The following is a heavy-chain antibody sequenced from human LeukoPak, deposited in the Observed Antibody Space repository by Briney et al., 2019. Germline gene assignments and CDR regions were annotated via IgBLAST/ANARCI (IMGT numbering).Heavy chain of an antibody. CDR2: INSDGSST. CDR1: GFTFSSYW. D-gene: IGHD6-13*01. Sequence: PGGSLRLSCAASGFTFSSYWMHWVRQAPGKGLVWVSRINSDGSSTSYADSVKGRFTISRDNAKNTLYLQMNSLRAEDTAVYYCARGLSETHRSSRGNYFDYWGQGTLVTVSS. J-gene: IGHJ4*02. CDR3: ARGLSETHRSSRGNYFDY. V-gene: IGHV3-74*01.